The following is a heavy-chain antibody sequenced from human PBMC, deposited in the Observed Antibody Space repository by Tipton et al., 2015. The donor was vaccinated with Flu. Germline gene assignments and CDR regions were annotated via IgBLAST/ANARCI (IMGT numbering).Heavy chain of an antibody. J-gene: IGHJ2*01. Sequence: TLSLTCTVSGGSISSSSYYWGWIRQPPGKGLEWIGRIYYSGSTYYNPSLKSRVTISVDTSKNQFSLKLSSVTSADTAVYYCARGDYYGYWYFDLWGRGTLVTVSS. D-gene: IGHD3-10*01. CDR1: GGSISSSSYY. V-gene: IGHV4-39*07. CDR3: ARGDYYGYWYFDL. CDR2: IYYSGST.